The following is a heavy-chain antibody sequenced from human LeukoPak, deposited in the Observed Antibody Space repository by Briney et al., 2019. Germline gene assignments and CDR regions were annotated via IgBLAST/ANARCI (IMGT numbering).Heavy chain of an antibody. V-gene: IGHV3-7*01. CDR1: GLIFSSHW. J-gene: IGHJ4*02. CDR2: IKKDGSEM. Sequence: GGSLRLSCAASGLIFSSHWMSWVRQAPGKGLEWVANIKKDGSEMYYVDSVKGRFTISRDNAKNSLYLQMNSLRADDTAVYHCARQETSSYNGAFDIWGQGTLVTVSS. CDR3: ARQETSSYNGAFDI. D-gene: IGHD1-26*01.